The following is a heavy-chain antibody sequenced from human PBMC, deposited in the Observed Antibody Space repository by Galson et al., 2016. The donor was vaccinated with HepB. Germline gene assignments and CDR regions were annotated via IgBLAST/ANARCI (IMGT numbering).Heavy chain of an antibody. CDR3: ARDKGADTPFDY. Sequence: SLRLSCAASGFTFSYFTMNWVRQAPGKGLEWVSSITRSGTDTSYSDSVKGRFTISRDNAKNTVYLQMTTLRVEDTAVYFCARDKGADTPFDYWSQGSRVTVAS. J-gene: IGHJ4*02. D-gene: IGHD3-16*01. CDR2: ITRSGTDT. V-gene: IGHV3-21*01. CDR1: GFTFSYFT.